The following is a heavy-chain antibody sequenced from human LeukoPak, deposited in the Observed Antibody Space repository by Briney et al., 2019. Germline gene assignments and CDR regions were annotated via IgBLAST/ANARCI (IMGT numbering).Heavy chain of an antibody. D-gene: IGHD2-2*01. V-gene: IGHV1-18*01. Sequence: AASVKVSCKAPGYTFTSYGISWVRQAPGQGLEWMGWISAYNGNTNYAQKLQGRVTMTTDTSTSTAYMELRSLRPDDTAVYYCARADVVVPAAYDSVWFDPWGQGTLVTVSS. J-gene: IGHJ5*02. CDR3: ARADVVVPAAYDSVWFDP. CDR2: ISAYNGNT. CDR1: GYTFTSYG.